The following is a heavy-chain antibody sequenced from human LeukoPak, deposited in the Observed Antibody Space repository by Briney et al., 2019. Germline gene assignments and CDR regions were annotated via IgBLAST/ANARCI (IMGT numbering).Heavy chain of an antibody. V-gene: IGHV4-39*07. Sequence: SETLSLTCTVSGGSISSSSYYWGWIRQPPGKGLEWIGSTYYSGSTYYNPSLKSRVTISVDTSKNQFSLKLSSVTAADTAVYYCARGGDYYDRPPFDYWGQGTLVTVSS. CDR1: GGSISSSSYY. D-gene: IGHD3-22*01. CDR2: TYYSGST. CDR3: ARGGDYYDRPPFDY. J-gene: IGHJ4*02.